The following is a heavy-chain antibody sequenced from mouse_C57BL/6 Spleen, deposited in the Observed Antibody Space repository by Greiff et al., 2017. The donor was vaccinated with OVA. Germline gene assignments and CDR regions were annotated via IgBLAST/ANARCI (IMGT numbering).Heavy chain of an antibody. CDR3: ARLGQTAQATRAMDY. J-gene: IGHJ4*01. V-gene: IGHV1-18*01. Sequence: EVQLQQSGPELVKPGASVKIPCKASGYTFTDYNMDWVKQSHGKSLEWIGDINPNNGGTIYNQKFKGKATLTVDKSSSTAYMELRSLTSEDTAVYYCARLGQTAQATRAMDYWGQGTSVTVSS. CDR1: GYTFTDYN. D-gene: IGHD3-2*02. CDR2: INPNNGGT.